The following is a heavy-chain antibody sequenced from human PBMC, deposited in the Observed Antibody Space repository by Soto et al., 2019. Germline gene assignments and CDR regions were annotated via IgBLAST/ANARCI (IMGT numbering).Heavy chain of an antibody. V-gene: IGHV4-34*01. CDR2: INHSGST. Sequence: QVQLQQWGAGLLKPSETLSLTCAVYGGSFSGYSWTWIRQPPGTGLEWIGEINHSGSTNYNPSLKSRVTISVDTPKPQFSLKLTSVTAADTAVYYCARDKITGLFDYWGQGTLVTVSS. CDR3: ARDKITGLFDY. J-gene: IGHJ4*02. D-gene: IGHD2-8*02. CDR1: GGSFSGYS.